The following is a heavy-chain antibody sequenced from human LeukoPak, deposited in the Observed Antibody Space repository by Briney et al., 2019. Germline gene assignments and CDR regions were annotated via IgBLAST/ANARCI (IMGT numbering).Heavy chain of an antibody. CDR2: ISGSGGST. V-gene: IGHV3-23*01. CDR3: AKSTPYYDILTGYYNGYGYFDY. J-gene: IGHJ4*02. CDR1: GFTFSSYA. Sequence: GGSLRLSCAASGFTFSSYAMSWVRQAPGKGLEWVSAISGSGGSTYYADSVKGRFTISRDNSKNTLYLQMNSLRAEDTAVYYCAKSTPYYDILTGYYNGYGYFDYWGQGTLVTFSS. D-gene: IGHD3-9*01.